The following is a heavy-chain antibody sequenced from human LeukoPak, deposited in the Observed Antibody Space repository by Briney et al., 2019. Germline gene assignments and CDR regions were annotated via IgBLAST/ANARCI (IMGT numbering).Heavy chain of an antibody. V-gene: IGHV6-1*01. D-gene: IGHD6-13*01. CDR3: AREGLYSSSRYGAFDI. CDR1: GDSVSSNSAA. J-gene: IGHJ3*02. Sequence: TSQTLSLTCAISGDSVSSNSAAWNWIRQSPSRGLEWLGRTYYRSKWYNDYAVSVKSRITINPDTSKNQFSLQLNSVTPEDTAVYYCAREGLYSSSRYGAFDIWGQGTMVTVSS. CDR2: TYYRSKWYN.